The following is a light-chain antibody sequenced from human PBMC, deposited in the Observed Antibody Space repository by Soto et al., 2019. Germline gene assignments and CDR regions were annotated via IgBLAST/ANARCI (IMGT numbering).Light chain of an antibody. CDR3: QQYNNWPWT. CDR2: GAF. J-gene: IGKJ1*01. Sequence: EIVLTQSPGTLSLSPWERATLSCRASQSVSSSYLAWYQQKPGQAPRLLIHGAFTRATGIPARFSGSGSGTEFTLTISTLQSEDFAVYYCQQYNNWPWTFGQGTKVDIK. CDR1: QSVSSSY. V-gene: IGKV3-15*01.